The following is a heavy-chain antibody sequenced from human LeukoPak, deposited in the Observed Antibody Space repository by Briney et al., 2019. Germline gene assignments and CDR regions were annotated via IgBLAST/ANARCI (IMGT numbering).Heavy chain of an antibody. D-gene: IGHD6-13*01. V-gene: IGHV1-18*01. CDR2: ISAYNGNT. Sequence: ASVKVSCKASGYTFTSYGISWVRQAPGQGLERMGWISAYNGNTNYAQKLQGRVTITTDTSTSTAYMPLRSMRYDDKAVYSCARGLSSSWVVGWYNWFDPWGQGTLVTVSS. CDR1: GYTFTSYG. J-gene: IGHJ5*02. CDR3: ARGLSSSWVVGWYNWFDP.